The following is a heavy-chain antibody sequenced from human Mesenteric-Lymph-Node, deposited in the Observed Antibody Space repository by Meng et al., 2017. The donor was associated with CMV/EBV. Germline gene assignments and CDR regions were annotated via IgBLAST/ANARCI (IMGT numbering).Heavy chain of an antibody. CDR3: ARDLAVASMGDAFDI. J-gene: IGHJ3*02. Sequence: ASVKVSCKASGYSFTSYDINWVRQATGQGLEWMGWMSPNSGNTGYAQKFQGRVIITKNSSINTAYMELSSLRSEDTAVYYCARDLAVASMGDAFDIWGQGTMVTVSS. D-gene: IGHD6-19*01. CDR1: GYSFTSYD. V-gene: IGHV1-8*03. CDR2: MSPNSGNT.